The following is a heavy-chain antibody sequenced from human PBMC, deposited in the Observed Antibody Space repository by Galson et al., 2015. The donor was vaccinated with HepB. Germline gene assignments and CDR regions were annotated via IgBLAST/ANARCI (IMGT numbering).Heavy chain of an antibody. CDR2: IRYDGTNE. Sequence: SLRLSCAASGFTFSSYGMHWVRQAPGKGLEWVAFIRYDGTNEYYADSVKGRFTISRDNSKNTLYLQMNSLRAEDTAVYYCAKAGLIVDGNWGQGTLVTVSS. D-gene: IGHD2-8*02. CDR1: GFTFSSYG. J-gene: IGHJ4*02. V-gene: IGHV3-30*02. CDR3: AKAGLIVDGN.